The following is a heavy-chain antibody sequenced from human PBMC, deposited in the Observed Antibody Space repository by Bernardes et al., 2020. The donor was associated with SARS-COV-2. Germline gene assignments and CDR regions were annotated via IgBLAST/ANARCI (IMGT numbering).Heavy chain of an antibody. CDR2: ISSSGSTI. V-gene: IGHV3-48*03. Sequence: GSLRLSCAASGFTFSSYEMNWVRQAPGKRLEWVSYISSSGSTIYYADSVKGRFTISRDNAKNSLYLQMNSLRAEDTAVYYCARDRVVPAAKYYYYGMDVWGQGTTVTVSS. CDR1: GFTFSSYE. CDR3: ARDRVVPAAKYYYYGMDV. J-gene: IGHJ6*02. D-gene: IGHD2-2*01.